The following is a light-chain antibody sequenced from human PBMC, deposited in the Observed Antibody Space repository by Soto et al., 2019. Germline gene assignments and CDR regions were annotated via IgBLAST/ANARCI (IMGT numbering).Light chain of an antibody. CDR3: LQGTHWPWT. CDR2: QAS. V-gene: IGKV2-30*01. CDR1: QILVDSAGNTF. Sequence: DVVMTQSPLSLPVTLGQPASISCKSSQILVDSAGNTFLSWFHLRPGQSPRRLISQASKRDSGVPDRFSGSVSGTNFTLKISRVEAEDVGAYYCLQGTHWPWTFGQGTKVEIK. J-gene: IGKJ1*01.